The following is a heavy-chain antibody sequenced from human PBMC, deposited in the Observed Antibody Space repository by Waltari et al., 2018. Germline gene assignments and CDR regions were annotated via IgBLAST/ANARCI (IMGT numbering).Heavy chain of an antibody. CDR2: INPNSGGT. D-gene: IGHD3-22*01. CDR1: GYTFTGYY. V-gene: IGHV1-2*02. J-gene: IGHJ4*02. CDR3: ARVGYYDSSGYYYPPFDY. Sequence: QVQLVQSGAEVKKPGASVKVSCKASGYTFTGYYMHWVRQAPGHGLEWMGWINPNSGGTNYAQKFQGRVTMTRDTSISTAYMELSRLRSDDTAVYYCARVGYYDSSGYYYPPFDYWGQGTLVTVSS.